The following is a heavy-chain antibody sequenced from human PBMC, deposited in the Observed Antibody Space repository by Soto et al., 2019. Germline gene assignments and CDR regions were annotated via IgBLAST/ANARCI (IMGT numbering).Heavy chain of an antibody. CDR2: ISGSGGST. CDR3: AKDGRKVGYYYDSSGYYYGS. Sequence: GGSLRLSCAASGFTFSSYAMSWVRQAPGKGLEWVSAISGSGGSTYYADSVKGRFTISRDNSKNTLYLQMNSLRAEDTAVYYCAKDGRKVGYYYDSSGYYYGSWGQGTLVTVSS. CDR1: GFTFSSYA. V-gene: IGHV3-23*01. J-gene: IGHJ5*02. D-gene: IGHD3-22*01.